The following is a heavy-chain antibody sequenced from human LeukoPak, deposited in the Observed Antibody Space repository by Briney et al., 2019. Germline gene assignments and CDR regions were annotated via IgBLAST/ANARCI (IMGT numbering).Heavy chain of an antibody. CDR2: IKQDGSEK. D-gene: IGHD6-6*01. V-gene: IGHV3-7*01. CDR1: GFTFSSYW. J-gene: IGHJ4*02. CDR3: ASTRGGSSSSWFDY. Sequence: GGSLRLSCAASGFTFSSYWMSWVRQAPGKGLEWVANIKQDGSEKYYVDSVKGRFTISRDNAKNSLYLQMNSLRAEDTAVYYCASTRGGSSSSWFDYWGQGTLVTVSS.